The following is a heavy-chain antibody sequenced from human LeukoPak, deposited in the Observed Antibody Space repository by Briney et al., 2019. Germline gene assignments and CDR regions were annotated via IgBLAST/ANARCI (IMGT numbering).Heavy chain of an antibody. Sequence: GGSLRLSCAASGFTVSGNYMNWVRQAPGKGLEWVSVIYSGGSTYYADSVKGRFTISRDNAKNSLYLQMNSLRAEDTAVYYCARDSSSWPNYFDYWGQGTLVTVSS. J-gene: IGHJ4*02. D-gene: IGHD6-13*01. V-gene: IGHV3-66*01. CDR3: ARDSSSWPNYFDY. CDR2: IYSGGST. CDR1: GFTVSGNY.